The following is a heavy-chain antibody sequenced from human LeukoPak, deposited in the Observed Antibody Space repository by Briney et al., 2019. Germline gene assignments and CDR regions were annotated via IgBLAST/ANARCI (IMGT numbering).Heavy chain of an antibody. CDR1: GFTFSSYW. J-gene: IGHJ5*02. D-gene: IGHD6-6*01. Sequence: PGGSLRLSCAASGFTFSSYWMHWVRQAPGKGLVWVSRINSDGSSTSYADSVKGRFTISRDNAKNTLYLQMSSLRAEDTAVYYCARERIAAHNWFDPWGQGTLVTVSS. CDR2: INSDGSST. V-gene: IGHV3-74*01. CDR3: ARERIAAHNWFDP.